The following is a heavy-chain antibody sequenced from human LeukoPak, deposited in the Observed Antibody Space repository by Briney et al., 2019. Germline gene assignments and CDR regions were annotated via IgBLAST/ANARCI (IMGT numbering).Heavy chain of an antibody. Sequence: PSETLSLTCTVSGGSISSYYWSWIRQPPGKGLEWIGYIYYSGSTSYNPSLKSRVTISVDTSKNQFSLNLNSVTAADTAVYYCARAPELYYFDCWGQATLVTVSS. J-gene: IGHJ4*02. CDR1: GGSISSYY. D-gene: IGHD3-10*01. CDR3: ARAPELYYFDC. V-gene: IGHV4-59*01. CDR2: IYYSGST.